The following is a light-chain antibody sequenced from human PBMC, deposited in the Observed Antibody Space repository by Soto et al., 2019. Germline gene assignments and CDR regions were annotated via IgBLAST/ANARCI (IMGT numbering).Light chain of an antibody. CDR3: SSYTNNYLYV. CDR1: SSDIGGNNH. CDR2: DVS. J-gene: IGLJ1*01. Sequence: QSALTQPASVSGAPGQSITISCSGTSSDIGGNNHVSWYQQHPGKAPKLMIYDVSARPSGVSNRFSGSKSGNTASLTISGLQADDEAYYYCSSYTNNYLYVFGTGTKLTVL. V-gene: IGLV2-14*03.